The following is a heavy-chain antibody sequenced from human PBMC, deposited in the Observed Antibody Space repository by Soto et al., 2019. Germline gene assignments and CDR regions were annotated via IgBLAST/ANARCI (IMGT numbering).Heavy chain of an antibody. Sequence: EVQLVESGGGLVQPGGSLRLSCAASGFTFSTYSMNWVRQAPGKGLEWISYITSHSSTINYADSVKGRFTISRDNANNSLYLQMNSLRAEDTAVYYCARDLHSSGSSPWGQGTLVTVSS. CDR3: ARDLHSSGSSP. CDR2: ITSHSSTI. V-gene: IGHV3-48*01. CDR1: GFTFSTYS. J-gene: IGHJ4*02. D-gene: IGHD2-15*01.